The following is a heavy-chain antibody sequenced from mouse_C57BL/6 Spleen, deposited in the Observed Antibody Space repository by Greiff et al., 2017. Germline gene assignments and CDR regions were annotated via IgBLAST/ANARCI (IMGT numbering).Heavy chain of an antibody. D-gene: IGHD3-1*01. CDR3: ARSGTWKGYFDV. V-gene: IGHV1-52*01. J-gene: IGHJ1*03. CDR1: GYTFTSYW. CDR2: IDPSDSET. Sequence: QVQLQQPGAELVRPGSSVKLSCKASGYTFTSYWMHWVKQRPIQGLEWIGNIDPSDSETHYNQKFKDKATLTVDKSSSTAYMQLSRLTSEYSAVYCGARSGTWKGYFDVWGTGTTVTVSS.